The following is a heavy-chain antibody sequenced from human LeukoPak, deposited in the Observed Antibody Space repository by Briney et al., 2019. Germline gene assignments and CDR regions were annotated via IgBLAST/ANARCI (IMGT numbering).Heavy chain of an antibody. D-gene: IGHD4-17*01. CDR1: GGSISSGGYY. J-gene: IGHJ4*02. CDR2: IYYSGST. CDR3: ARGDYPPDFDY. V-gene: IGHV4-31*03. Sequence: SETLSLTCTVSGGSISSGGYYWSWIRQHPGKGLEWIGYIYYSGSTYYNPSLKSRVTISVDTSKNQFPLKLSSVTAADTAVYYCARGDYPPDFDYWGQGTLVTVSS.